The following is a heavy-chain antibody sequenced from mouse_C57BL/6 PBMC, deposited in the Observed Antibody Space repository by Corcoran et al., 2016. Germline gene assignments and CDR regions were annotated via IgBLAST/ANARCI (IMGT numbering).Heavy chain of an antibody. D-gene: IGHD2-2*01. V-gene: IGHV9-3*01. CDR2: INTYSGVP. CDR1: GYTFTTYG. CDR3: ARMVEGYQIVVY. J-gene: IGHJ2*01. Sequence: QIQLVQSGPELKKPGETVKISCKAPGYTFTTYGMSWVKQAPGKGLKWMGWINTYSGVPTYADDFKGRFAFSLETSPSTAYLKINNLKNEDTATYFCARMVEGYQIVVYCGQGTTLTATS.